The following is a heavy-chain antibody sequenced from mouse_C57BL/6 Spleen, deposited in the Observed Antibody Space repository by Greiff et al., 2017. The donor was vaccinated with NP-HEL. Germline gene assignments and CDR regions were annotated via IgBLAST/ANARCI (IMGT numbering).Heavy chain of an antibody. V-gene: IGHV2-6*03. CDR2: IWSDGST. CDR1: GFSLTSYG. D-gene: IGHD2-1*01. Sequence: VKVVESGPGLVAPSQSLSITCTVSGFSLTSYGVHWVRQPPGKGLEWLVVIWSDGSTTYNSALKSRLSISKDNSKSQVFLKMNSLQTDDTAMYYCAREGPIYYGNYGAMDYWGQGTSVTVSS. CDR3: AREGPIYYGNYGAMDY. J-gene: IGHJ4*01.